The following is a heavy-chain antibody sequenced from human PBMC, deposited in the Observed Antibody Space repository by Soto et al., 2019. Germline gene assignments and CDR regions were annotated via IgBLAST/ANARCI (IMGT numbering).Heavy chain of an antibody. CDR3: ARYMEWDRRFDY. D-gene: IGHD3-3*01. Sequence: GASVKVSCKASGGTFSSYAISWVRQAPGQGLEWMGGIIPIFGTANYAQKFQGRVTITADESTSTAYMELSSLRSEDTAVYYCARYMEWDRRFDYWGQGTLVTVSS. V-gene: IGHV1-69*13. J-gene: IGHJ4*02. CDR2: IIPIFGTA. CDR1: GGTFSSYA.